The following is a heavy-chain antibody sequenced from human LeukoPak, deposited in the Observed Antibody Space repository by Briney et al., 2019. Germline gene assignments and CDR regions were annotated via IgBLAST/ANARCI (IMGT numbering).Heavy chain of an antibody. CDR3: TTGHDY. V-gene: IGHV3-15*01. CDR2: IKSKTDGGTT. Sequence: GGSLRLSCAASGIPFTKAWMSWVRQAPGKALEWVGRIKSKTDGGTTEYAAPVKGRFTISRDDSKNRLYLQMNSLKTEDTGVYYCTTGHDYWGQGTLLIVSS. CDR1: GIPFTKAW. J-gene: IGHJ4*02.